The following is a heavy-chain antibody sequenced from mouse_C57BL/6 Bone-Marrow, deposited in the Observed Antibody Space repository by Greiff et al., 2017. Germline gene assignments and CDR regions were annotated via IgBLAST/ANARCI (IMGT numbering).Heavy chain of an antibody. CDR2: IYPRSGNT. Sequence: VQRVESGAELARPGASVKLSCKASGYTFTSYGISWVKQRTGQGLEWIGEIYPRSGNTYYNEKFKGKATLTADKSSSTAYMELRSLTSEDSAVYFCARHYGIAWFAYWGQGTLVTVSA. CDR1: GYTFTSYG. V-gene: IGHV1-81*01. CDR3: ARHYGIAWFAY. D-gene: IGHD1-1*01. J-gene: IGHJ3*01.